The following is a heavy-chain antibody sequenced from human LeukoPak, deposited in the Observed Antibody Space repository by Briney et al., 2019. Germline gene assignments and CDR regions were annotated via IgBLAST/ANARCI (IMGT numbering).Heavy chain of an antibody. V-gene: IGHV4-38-2*01. D-gene: IGHD6-19*01. CDR3: AGAVAGHYFDY. CDR2: IYHSGST. Sequence: SETLSLTCAVSGYSISSGYYWGWIRQPPGKGLEWIGSIYHSGSTYYNPSLKSRVTISVDTSKNQFSLKLSSVTAADTAVYYCAGAVAGHYFDYWGQGTLVTVSS. CDR1: GYSISSGYY. J-gene: IGHJ4*02.